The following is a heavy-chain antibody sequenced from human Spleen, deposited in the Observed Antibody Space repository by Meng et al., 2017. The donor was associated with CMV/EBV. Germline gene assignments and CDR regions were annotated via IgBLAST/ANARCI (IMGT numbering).Heavy chain of an antibody. CDR2: INHSGST. V-gene: IGHV4-34*01. Sequence: VQLKQWGPGLLQPSETLSLTCAAYGGSFSGYYWSWIRQSPGKGLEWIGEINHSGSTNYNPSLKSRVTISVDTSKNQLSLKLSSVTAADTAVYYCAREGESETTGWFDPWGQGTLVTVSS. J-gene: IGHJ5*02. CDR1: GGSFSGYY. D-gene: IGHD3-16*01. CDR3: AREGESETTGWFDP.